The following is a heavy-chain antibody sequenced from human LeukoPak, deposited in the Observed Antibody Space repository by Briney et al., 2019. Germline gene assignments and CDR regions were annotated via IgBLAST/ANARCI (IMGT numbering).Heavy chain of an antibody. CDR1: GGSISSGGYY. Sequence: PSQTLSLTRTVSGGSISSGGYYWSWIRQHPGKGLEWIGYIYYSGSTYYNPSLKSRVTISVDTSKNQFSLKLSSVTAADTAVYYCARGRLGYCSGGSCFTHYYYYGMDVWGQGTTVTVSS. CDR2: IYYSGST. CDR3: ARGRLGYCSGGSCFTHYYYYGMDV. D-gene: IGHD2-15*01. J-gene: IGHJ6*02. V-gene: IGHV4-31*03.